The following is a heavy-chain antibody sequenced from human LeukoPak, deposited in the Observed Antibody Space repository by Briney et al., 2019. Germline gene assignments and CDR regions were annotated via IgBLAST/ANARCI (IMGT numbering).Heavy chain of an antibody. D-gene: IGHD1-1*01. CDR2: IWYDGSNK. J-gene: IGHJ4*02. CDR1: GFTFSSYG. V-gene: IGHV3-33*01. Sequence: GRSLRLSCAASGFTFSSYGMHWVRQAPGKGLEWVAVIWYDGSNKYYADSVKGRFTISRDNSENTLYLQMNSLRAEDTAVYYCARDAGRYYYFDYWGQGTLVTVSS. CDR3: ARDAGRYYYFDY.